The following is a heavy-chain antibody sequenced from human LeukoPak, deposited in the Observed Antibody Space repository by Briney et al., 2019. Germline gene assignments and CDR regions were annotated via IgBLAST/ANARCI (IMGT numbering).Heavy chain of an antibody. CDR3: AKDQGIAVAGTDDAFDI. Sequence: GGSLRLSCAASGFTFSNYGMHWVRLAPGKGLEWVAVIAYDGSNEYYAEFVKGRFTISRDNSKNTLYLQMYSLRAEDTAVYFCAKDQGIAVAGTDDAFDIWGQGTRVTVSS. CDR1: GFTFSNYG. J-gene: IGHJ3*02. CDR2: IAYDGSNE. V-gene: IGHV3-30*18. D-gene: IGHD6-19*01.